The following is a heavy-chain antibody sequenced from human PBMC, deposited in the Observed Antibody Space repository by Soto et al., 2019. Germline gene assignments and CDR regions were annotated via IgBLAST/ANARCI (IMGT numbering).Heavy chain of an antibody. D-gene: IGHD6-13*01. Sequence: QEQLVESGGGVVQPGTSLRLSCAASGFMFRTYGMHWVRQAPGKGLEWVAVIWYNGTNKYYADSVKGRFTISRDNYKNTLYLQINSLRVEDTAIYYCARAGTAASGNPFEYWGQGTLVTVSS. CDR2: IWYNGTNK. CDR1: GFMFRTYG. CDR3: ARAGTAASGNPFEY. V-gene: IGHV3-33*01. J-gene: IGHJ4*02.